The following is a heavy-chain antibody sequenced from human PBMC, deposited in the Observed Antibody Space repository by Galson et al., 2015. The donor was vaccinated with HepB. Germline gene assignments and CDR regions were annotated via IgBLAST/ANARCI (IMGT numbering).Heavy chain of an antibody. J-gene: IGHJ4*02. CDR2: IYYSGNT. Sequence: ETLSLTCTVSGGSINSYYWSWIRQPPGKGLEWIGYIYYSGNTYYNPSLKSRATISADTSKNQFSLKLRSVSAADTAVYYCASENPGGYRFDYWGQGTLVNVSS. V-gene: IGHV4-59*01. D-gene: IGHD1-26*01. CDR1: GGSINSYY. CDR3: ASENPGGYRFDY.